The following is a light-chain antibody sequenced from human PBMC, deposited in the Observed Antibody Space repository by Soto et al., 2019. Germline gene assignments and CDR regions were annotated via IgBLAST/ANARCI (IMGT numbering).Light chain of an antibody. CDR1: QSVSGF. CDR2: AAS. J-gene: IGKJ1*01. V-gene: IGKV1-5*01. CDR3: QHYQRVPWT. Sequence: DIQMTQSPSTLSAPVGDRVTMTCRASQSVSGFLAWYQQKPGKAPKLLLSAASYLESGVPSRFSGSGSETEFTLSIAGLQPDDLATYYCQHYQRVPWTCGQGTKVDVK.